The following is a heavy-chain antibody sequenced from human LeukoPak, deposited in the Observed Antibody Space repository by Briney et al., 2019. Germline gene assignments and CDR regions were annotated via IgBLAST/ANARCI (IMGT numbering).Heavy chain of an antibody. Sequence: SETLSLTCAVYGGSFSGYYWSWIRQPPGKGLEWIGEINHSGSTNYNPSLKSRVTISVDRSKNQFSLKLSSVTAADTAVYYCARATKHPLFDYWGQGTLVTVSS. CDR1: GGSFSGYY. D-gene: IGHD1-26*01. J-gene: IGHJ4*02. CDR2: INHSGST. V-gene: IGHV4-34*01. CDR3: ARATKHPLFDY.